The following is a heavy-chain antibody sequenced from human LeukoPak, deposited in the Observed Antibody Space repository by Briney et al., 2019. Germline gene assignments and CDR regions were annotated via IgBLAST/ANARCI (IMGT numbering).Heavy chain of an antibody. CDR3: ARDSQVAPQDTYGSGSFPSY. CDR2: ISAYNGNT. D-gene: IGHD3-10*01. CDR1: GYTFTSYG. Sequence: ASVKVSCKASGYTFTSYGISWVRQAPGQGLEWMGWISAYNGNTNYARKLQGRVTMTTDTSTSTAYMELRSLRSDDTAVYYCARDSQVAPQDTYGSGSFPSYWGQGTLVTVSS. V-gene: IGHV1-18*01. J-gene: IGHJ4*02.